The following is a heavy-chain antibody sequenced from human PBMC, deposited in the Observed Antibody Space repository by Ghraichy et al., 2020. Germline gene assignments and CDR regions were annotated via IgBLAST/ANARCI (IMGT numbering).Heavy chain of an antibody. J-gene: IGHJ4*02. CDR1: GGSISSSSYY. Sequence: SETLSLTCTVSGGSISSSSYYWGWIRQPPGKGLEWIGSIYYSGSTYYNPSLKSRVTISVDTSKNQFSLKLSSVTAADTAVYYCARQGILEWLSDYWGQGTLVTVSS. V-gene: IGHV4-39*01. CDR3: ARQGILEWLSDY. CDR2: IYYSGST. D-gene: IGHD3-3*01.